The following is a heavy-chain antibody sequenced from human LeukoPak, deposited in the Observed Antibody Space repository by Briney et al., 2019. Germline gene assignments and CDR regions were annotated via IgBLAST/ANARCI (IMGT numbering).Heavy chain of an antibody. CDR3: ARGQSYSSSWYRPHYYYYYMDV. Sequence: ASVKVSCKASGYTFISYDINWVRQATGQGLEWMGWMNPNSGNTGYAQKFQGRVTITRNTSISTAYMELSSLRSEDTAVYYCARGQSYSSSWYRPHYYYYYMDVWGKGTTVTVSS. D-gene: IGHD6-13*01. CDR1: GYTFISYD. J-gene: IGHJ6*03. V-gene: IGHV1-8*03. CDR2: MNPNSGNT.